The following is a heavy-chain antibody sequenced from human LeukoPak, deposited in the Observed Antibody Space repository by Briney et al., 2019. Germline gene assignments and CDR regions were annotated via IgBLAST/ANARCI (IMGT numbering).Heavy chain of an antibody. V-gene: IGHV3-66*01. CDR1: GFTFSTYS. D-gene: IGHD3-9*01. CDR3: AKDPPLVAYYFDY. Sequence: GGSLRLSCAASGFTFSTYSMNWVRQAPGKGLEWVSVIYSGGSTYYADSVKGRFTISRDNSKNTLYLQMNSLRAEDTAVYYCAKDPPLVAYYFDYWGQGTLVTVSS. J-gene: IGHJ4*02. CDR2: IYSGGST.